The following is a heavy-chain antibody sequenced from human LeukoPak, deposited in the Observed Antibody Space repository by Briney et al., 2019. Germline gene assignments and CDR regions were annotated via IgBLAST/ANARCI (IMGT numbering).Heavy chain of an antibody. CDR1: GGSISSYY. CDR2: INHSGST. Sequence: SETLSLTCTVSGGSISSYYWSWIRQPPGKGLEWIGEINHSGSTNYNPSLKSRVTISVDTSKNQFSLKLSSVTAADTAVYYCARETYCSSTSCYYFDYWGQGTLVTVSS. J-gene: IGHJ4*02. D-gene: IGHD2-2*01. CDR3: ARETYCSSTSCYYFDY. V-gene: IGHV4-34*01.